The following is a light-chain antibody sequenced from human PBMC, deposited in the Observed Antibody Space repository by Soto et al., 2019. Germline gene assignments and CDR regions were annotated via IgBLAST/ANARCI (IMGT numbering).Light chain of an antibody. J-gene: IGKJ3*01. V-gene: IGKV3-20*01. CDR1: QSVNSNY. CDR3: QQYSSSPPEFT. Sequence: ESVLTQSPGTLSVSPGERVTLSCRASQSVNSNYLAWYQQRPGQAPRLLIFGASYRATGIPDRFSGSGSGTDFTLTISSLEREDFAVYYCQQYSSSPPEFTFGPGNKVDSK. CDR2: GAS.